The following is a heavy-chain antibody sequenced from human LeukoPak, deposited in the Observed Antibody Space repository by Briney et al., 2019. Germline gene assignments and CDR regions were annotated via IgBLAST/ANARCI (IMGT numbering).Heavy chain of an antibody. CDR2: ISSSSSYI. V-gene: IGHV3-21*04. CDR3: AKGGYCSSTSCYLDY. D-gene: IGHD2-2*01. Sequence: PGRSLRLSCAASGFTFSSYSMNWVRQAPGKGLEWVSSISSSSSYIYYADSVKGRFTISRDNAKNSLYLQMNSLRAEDMALYYCAKGGYCSSTSCYLDYWGQGTLVTVSS. CDR1: GFTFSSYS. J-gene: IGHJ4*02.